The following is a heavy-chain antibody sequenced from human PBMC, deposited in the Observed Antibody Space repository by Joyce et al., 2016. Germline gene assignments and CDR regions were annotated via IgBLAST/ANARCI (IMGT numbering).Heavy chain of an antibody. CDR3: ARDHCSSSICYFDY. CDR2: VSFDGNHT. V-gene: IGHV3-30-3*01. D-gene: IGHD2-2*01. J-gene: IGHJ4*02. CDR1: GFTFASYA. Sequence: QMQLVESGGGVVQPGRSLRLSCAASGFTFASYAMHWVRQVPGKGLEWVGIVSFDGNHTYYADSAKGRFTVSRDNSKNTLYLQMNSLRAEDTAVDFCARDHCSSSICYFDYWGQGTLVTVSS.